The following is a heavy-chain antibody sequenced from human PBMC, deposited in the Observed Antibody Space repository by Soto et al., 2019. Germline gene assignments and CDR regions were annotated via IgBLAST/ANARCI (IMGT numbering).Heavy chain of an antibody. D-gene: IGHD3-10*01. CDR2: IYYSGST. CDR3: GRDGGVWFGSPYYYYGMDV. J-gene: IGHJ6*02. CDR1: GGSISSYY. V-gene: IGHV4-59*01. Sequence: SVTLSLTCTVSGGSISSYYWSWIRQPPGKGLEWIGYIYYSGSTNYNPSLKSRVTISVDTSKNQFSPKLSSVTAADTAVYYCGRDGGVWFGSPYYYYGMDVWGQGTTVTVSS.